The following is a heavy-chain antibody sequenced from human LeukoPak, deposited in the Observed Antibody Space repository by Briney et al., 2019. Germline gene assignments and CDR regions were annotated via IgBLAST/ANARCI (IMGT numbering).Heavy chain of an antibody. D-gene: IGHD3-9*01. J-gene: IGHJ5*02. CDR1: GGSISSSSYY. Sequence: SETLSLTCTVSGGSISSSSYYWGWIRHPPGKGLEWIGSIYYSGSTYYNPSLKSRVTISVDTSKNQFSLKLSSVTAADTAVYYCARRGYYDILTGYSKDGFDPWGQGTLVTVSS. CDR2: IYYSGST. V-gene: IGHV4-39*01. CDR3: ARRGYYDILTGYSKDGFDP.